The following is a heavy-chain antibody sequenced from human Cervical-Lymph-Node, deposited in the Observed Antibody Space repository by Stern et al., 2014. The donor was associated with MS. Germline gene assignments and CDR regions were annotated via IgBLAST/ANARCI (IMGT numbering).Heavy chain of an antibody. Sequence: QVQLVQSGAEVKQPGSSMKVSCKASGGTFSSIEISWVRQAPGQGLEWLGGISPLFGTTNYAQQVQGRVTIAADESTNPVNMELSRLRSEDTAVYYCVRDQGGIAASWGQGTLVTVSS. D-gene: IGHD6-13*01. CDR1: GGTFSSIE. CDR2: ISPLFGTT. V-gene: IGHV1-69*01. J-gene: IGHJ4*02. CDR3: VRDQGGIAAS.